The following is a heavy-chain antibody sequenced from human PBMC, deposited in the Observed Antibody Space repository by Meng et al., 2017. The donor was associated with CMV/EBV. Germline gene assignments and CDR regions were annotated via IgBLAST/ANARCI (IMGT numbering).Heavy chain of an antibody. J-gene: IGHJ4*02. CDR1: GFTFSDYY. CDR2: ISSSGSTI. Sequence: GESLKISCAASGFTFSDYYMSWIRQAPGKGLEWVSYISSSGSTIYYADSVKGRFTISRDNAKNSLYLQMNGLRAEDTAVYYCARDPLQYCSSTSCPSPADYWGQGTLVTVSS. D-gene: IGHD2-2*01. V-gene: IGHV3-11*01. CDR3: ARDPLQYCSSTSCPSPADY.